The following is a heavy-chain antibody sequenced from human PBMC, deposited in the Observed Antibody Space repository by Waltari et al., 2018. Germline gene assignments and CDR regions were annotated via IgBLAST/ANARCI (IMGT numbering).Heavy chain of an antibody. CDR3: ARDSYYDSSGYPEAFDI. CDR1: GFSFSRYS. J-gene: IGHJ3*02. V-gene: IGHV3-48*04. Sequence: EVQLVESGGGLVQPGGALRLSCAAYGFSFSRYSMNWVRQAPGKGLEWVSYISSSSSTIYYADSVKGRFTISRDNAKNSLYLQMNSLRAEDTAVYYCARDSYYDSSGYPEAFDIWGQGTMVTVSS. CDR2: ISSSSSTI. D-gene: IGHD3-22*01.